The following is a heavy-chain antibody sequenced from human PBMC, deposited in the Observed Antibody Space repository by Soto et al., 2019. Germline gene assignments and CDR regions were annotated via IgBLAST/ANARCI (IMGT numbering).Heavy chain of an antibody. V-gene: IGHV1-2*02. D-gene: IGHD4-17*01. CDR1: GYTFTGYY. CDR2: INPNSGGT. J-gene: IGHJ4*02. CDR3: ARDRHPLTTLPDFDY. Sequence: GASVKVSCKASGYTFTGYYMHWVRQATGQGLEWMGWINPNSGGTNYAQKFQARVTMTRDTSISTAYTELSRPRSDDTAVYYCARDRHPLTTLPDFDYWRQATLVTVTS.